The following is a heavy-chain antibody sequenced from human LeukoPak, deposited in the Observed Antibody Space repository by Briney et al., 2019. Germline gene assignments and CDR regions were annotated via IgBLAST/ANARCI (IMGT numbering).Heavy chain of an antibody. Sequence: SGPTLVNPTQTLTLTCTFSGFSLSTSGMCVSWIRQPPGKALEWLALIDWADDKYYSTSLKTRLTISKDTSKNQVVLTMTNMDPVDTATYYCARIRYYYGSGSYYRVFDYWGQGTLVTVSS. D-gene: IGHD3-10*01. CDR3: ARIRYYYGSGSYYRVFDY. V-gene: IGHV2-70*01. J-gene: IGHJ4*02. CDR2: IDWADDK. CDR1: GFSLSTSGMC.